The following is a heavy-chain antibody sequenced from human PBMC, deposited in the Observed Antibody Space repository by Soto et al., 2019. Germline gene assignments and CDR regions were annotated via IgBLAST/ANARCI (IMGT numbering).Heavy chain of an antibody. J-gene: IGHJ4*01. Sequence: SETLSLTCTVSGGSISNYYWSWIRQPAGKVLGWIGRIYTGGSTNYTPSHKSRVTMSTDTSKNQFSLRLTSVTAADTAVYYCARASVGPPGGGSWIMPFDSWGQGALVTVSS. CDR3: ARASVGPPGGGSWIMPFDS. CDR1: GGSISNYY. CDR2: IYTGGST. V-gene: IGHV4-4*07. D-gene: IGHD2-15*01.